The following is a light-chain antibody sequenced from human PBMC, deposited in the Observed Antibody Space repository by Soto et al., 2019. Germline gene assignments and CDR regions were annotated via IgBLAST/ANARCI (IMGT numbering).Light chain of an antibody. Sequence: EIVLTQSPATLSLSPGERATLSCRASQSISSQLAWYQQKPGQAPRLLIYDASNRAPGIPARFSGSGSGTDFTLTISSLEAEDFAVYYCQQRSNWPPLTFGGGTKVEIK. CDR2: DAS. V-gene: IGKV3-11*01. J-gene: IGKJ4*01. CDR1: QSISSQ. CDR3: QQRSNWPPLT.